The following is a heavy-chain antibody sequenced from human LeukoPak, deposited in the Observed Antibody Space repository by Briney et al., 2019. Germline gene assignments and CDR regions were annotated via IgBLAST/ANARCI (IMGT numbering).Heavy chain of an antibody. D-gene: IGHD3-22*01. Sequence: ASVKVSCKASGYTFTSYYMHWVRQAPGQGLEWMGIINPSGGSTSYAQKFQGRVTMTRDTSTSTVYMELSSLRSEDTAVYYCARVSTYYYDSSGYGDYWGQGTLVTVSS. J-gene: IGHJ4*02. V-gene: IGHV1-46*01. CDR1: GYTFTSYY. CDR3: ARVSTYYYDSSGYGDY. CDR2: INPSGGST.